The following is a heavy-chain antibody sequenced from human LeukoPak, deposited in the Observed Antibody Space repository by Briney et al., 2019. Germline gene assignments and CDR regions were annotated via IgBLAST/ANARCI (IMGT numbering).Heavy chain of an antibody. Sequence: SRRLSCAASGFTASSNYISWDRQAAGKGLEWVSVIYSGGSTYYADSMKGRFTISRDNSKKTLYLQMNSLRAEDTAVYYCASGREYRGAGLDYWGQGTLVTVSS. D-gene: IGHD3-10*01. V-gene: IGHV3-53*01. CDR3: ASGREYRGAGLDY. CDR1: GFTASSNY. CDR2: IYSGGST. J-gene: IGHJ4*02.